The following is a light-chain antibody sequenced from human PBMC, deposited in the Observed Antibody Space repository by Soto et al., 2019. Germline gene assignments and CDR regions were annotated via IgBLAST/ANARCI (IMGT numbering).Light chain of an antibody. CDR1: QGISNY. J-gene: IGKJ1*01. CDR2: AAS. CDR3: QKYNSAPRA. Sequence: DIQMTQSPSSLSASVGDRVTITCRASQGISNYLAWYQQKPGKDPTLLIYAASTLQSAVPSRFSGSGSRTDFTLTISSLQPEDVATYYCQKYNSAPRAFGQGTKVEIK. V-gene: IGKV1-27*01.